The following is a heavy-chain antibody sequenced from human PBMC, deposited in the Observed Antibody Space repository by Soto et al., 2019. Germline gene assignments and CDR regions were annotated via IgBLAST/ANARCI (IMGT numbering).Heavy chain of an antibody. J-gene: IGHJ4*02. CDR3: ARDRGYSYGYN. V-gene: IGHV1-3*01. D-gene: IGHD5-18*01. CDR1: GYTFTSYV. CDR2: ITAGNGNT. Sequence: QVQLVQSGAEVKKPGASVKVSCKASGYTFTSYVMHWVRQAPGQRLEWMGWITAGNGNTKYSQKFQGRVTITRDTSASTAYMALSSLRSEDTAVYYCARDRGYSYGYNWGQGALVTVSS.